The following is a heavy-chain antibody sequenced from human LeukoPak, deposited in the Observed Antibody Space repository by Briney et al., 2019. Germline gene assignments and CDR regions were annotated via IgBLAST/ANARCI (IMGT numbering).Heavy chain of an antibody. CDR1: GGSISSSSYY. V-gene: IGHV4-61*05. J-gene: IGHJ6*03. Sequence: SETLSLTCTVSGGSISSSSYYWGWIRQPPGKGLEFIGYIYYTGTANYNPSLKSRVTISVDTSKNQFSLKVSSVTAADTAVYYCARLTGPYYYYYMDVWGEGTTVTISS. D-gene: IGHD3-9*01. CDR3: ARLTGPYYYYYMDV. CDR2: IYYTGTA.